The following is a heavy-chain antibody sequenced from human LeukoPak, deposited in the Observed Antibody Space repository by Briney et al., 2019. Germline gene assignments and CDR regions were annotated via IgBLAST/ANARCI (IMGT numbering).Heavy chain of an antibody. V-gene: IGHV3-23*01. CDR3: AKGTYYYDSSGYSVDY. CDR1: GFTFSNAW. Sequence: GGSLRLSCAAPGFTFSNAWMSWVRQAPGKGLEWVLSISGSGGSTYYADSVKGRFTISRDNSKNTLYLQMNSLRVEDTAVYYCAKGTYYYDSSGYSVDYWGQGTLVTVSS. J-gene: IGHJ4*02. CDR2: ISGSGGST. D-gene: IGHD3-22*01.